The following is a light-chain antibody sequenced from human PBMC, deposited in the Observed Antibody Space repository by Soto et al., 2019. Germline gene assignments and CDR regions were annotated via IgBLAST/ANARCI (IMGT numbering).Light chain of an antibody. CDR2: STD. Sequence: QPVLTQPPSASMTPRQRVTISCSGSRSNIGSNTVTWYQQFPGAAPKLLIYSTDQRPSGVPDRFSGSKSATSASLAISGLQSDDEADYYCAAWDDNLSGWVFGGGTKLTVL. J-gene: IGLJ3*02. CDR3: AAWDDNLSGWV. CDR1: RSNIGSNT. V-gene: IGLV1-44*01.